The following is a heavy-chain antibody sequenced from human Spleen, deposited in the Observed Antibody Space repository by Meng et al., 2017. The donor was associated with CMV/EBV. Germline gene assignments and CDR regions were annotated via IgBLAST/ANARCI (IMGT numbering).Heavy chain of an antibody. Sequence: GESLKISCAASGFTFSSYWMSWVRQAPGKGLEWVANIKQDGSEKYYVDSVKGRFTISRDNAKNSLYLQMNSLRPEDTALYYCGKDVAIAATGAGGGTFDIWGQGTMVTVSS. CDR1: GFTFSSYW. D-gene: IGHD6-13*01. V-gene: IGHV3-7*03. CDR2: IKQDGSEK. J-gene: IGHJ3*02. CDR3: GKDVAIAATGAGGGTFDI.